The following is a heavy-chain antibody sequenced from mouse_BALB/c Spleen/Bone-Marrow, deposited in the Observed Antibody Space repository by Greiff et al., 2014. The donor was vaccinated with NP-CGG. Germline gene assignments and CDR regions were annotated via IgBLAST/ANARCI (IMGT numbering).Heavy chain of an antibody. Sequence: EVKLMESGGGLVQPGGSRKLSCAASGFTFSSFAMHWVRQAPEKRLEWVAYISSGSSTIYYADTVMGRFTISRDNPKNTLFLQMTSLRSEDTAMYYCARSGSSSGYFDYWGQGTTLTVSS. J-gene: IGHJ2*01. CDR3: ARSGSSSGYFDY. CDR2: ISSGSSTI. D-gene: IGHD1-1*01. CDR1: GFTFSSFA. V-gene: IGHV5-17*02.